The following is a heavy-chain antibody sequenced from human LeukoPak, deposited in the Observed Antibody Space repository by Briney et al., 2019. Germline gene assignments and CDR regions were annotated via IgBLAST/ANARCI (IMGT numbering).Heavy chain of an antibody. D-gene: IGHD4-17*01. CDR1: GFTSSSYG. CDR2: ISYDGSNK. V-gene: IGHV3-30*18. J-gene: IGHJ4*02. CDR3: AKEEVTTTSFDC. Sequence: GGSLRLSCAASGFTSSSYGMHWVRQAPGKGLEWVAVISYDGSNKYYADSVKGRFTISRDNSKNTLYLQMNSLRAEDTAVYYCAKEEVTTTSFDCWGQGTLVTVSS.